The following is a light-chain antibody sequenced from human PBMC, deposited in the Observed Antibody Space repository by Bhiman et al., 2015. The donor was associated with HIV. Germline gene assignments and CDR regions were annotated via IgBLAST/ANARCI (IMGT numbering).Light chain of an antibody. CDR1: SSDVGGYNY. CDR2: HVS. CDR3: SSKTTSPTFHVL. Sequence: QSALTQPASVSGSPGQSITISCTGTSSDVGGYNYVSWFQQHPGKAPKLIIYHVSEWPAGVSSRFSGSKSGNTASLAISGLRAEDEADYYCSSKTTSPTFHVLFGGGTKLTVL. J-gene: IGLJ2*01. V-gene: IGLV2-14*03.